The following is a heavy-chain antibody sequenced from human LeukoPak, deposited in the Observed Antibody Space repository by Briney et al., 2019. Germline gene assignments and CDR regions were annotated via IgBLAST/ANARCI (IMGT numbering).Heavy chain of an antibody. CDR3: ARIAVAYDAFDI. J-gene: IGHJ3*02. CDR1: GFTFSSYS. CDR2: ISSSSSYI. D-gene: IGHD6-19*01. Sequence: GGSLRLSCAASGFTFSSYSMNWVRQAPGKGLEWVSSISSSSSYIYYADSVKGRFTISRDNAKNSLYLQMNSLRAEDTAVCYCARIAVAYDAFDIWGQGTMVTVSS. V-gene: IGHV3-21*01.